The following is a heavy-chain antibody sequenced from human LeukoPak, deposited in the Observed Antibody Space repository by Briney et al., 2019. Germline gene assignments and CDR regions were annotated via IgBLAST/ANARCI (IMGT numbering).Heavy chain of an antibody. CDR1: GXSIXXXX. CDR2: IYTSGST. V-gene: IGHV4-4*07. D-gene: IGHD3-10*01. J-gene: IGHJ5*02. Sequence: GXSIXXXXWXWXXXPAGKGLEWIGRIYTSGSTNYNPSLKSRVTMSVDTSKNQFSLKLSSVTAADTAVYYCARDLVTMVRGVIITPNWFDPWGQGTLVTVSS. CDR3: ARDLVTMVRGVIITPNWFDP.